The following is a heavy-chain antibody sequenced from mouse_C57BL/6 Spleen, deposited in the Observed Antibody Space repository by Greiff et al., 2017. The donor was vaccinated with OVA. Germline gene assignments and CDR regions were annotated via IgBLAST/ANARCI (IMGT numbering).Heavy chain of an antibody. CDR1: GYTFTSYG. V-gene: IGHV1-81*01. D-gene: IGHD2-3*01. Sequence: VQLQQSGAELARPGASVKLSCKASGYTFTSYGISWVKQRTGQGLEWIGEIYPRSGNTYYNEKFKGKATLTADKSSSTAYMELRSLTSEDSAVYFCALFYDGYFPFAYWGQGTLVTVSA. CDR3: ALFYDGYFPFAY. CDR2: IYPRSGNT. J-gene: IGHJ3*01.